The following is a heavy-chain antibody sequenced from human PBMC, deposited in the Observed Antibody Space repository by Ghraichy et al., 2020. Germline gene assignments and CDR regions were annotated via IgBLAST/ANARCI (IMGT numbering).Heavy chain of an antibody. CDR2: INHSGST. CDR3: ARDVDLGFTFDP. CDR1: GGSFSGYY. V-gene: IGHV4-34*01. Sequence: SETLSLTCAVYGGSFSGYYWSWIRQPPGKGLEWIGEINHSGSTNYNPSLKSRVTMSVDTSKKQFSMNLSSVTAADTAVYYCARDVDLGFTFDPWGQGTLVTVSS. J-gene: IGHJ5*02. D-gene: IGHD3/OR15-3a*01.